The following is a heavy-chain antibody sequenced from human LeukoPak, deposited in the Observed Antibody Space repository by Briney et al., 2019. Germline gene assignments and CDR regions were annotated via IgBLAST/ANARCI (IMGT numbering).Heavy chain of an antibody. V-gene: IGHV3-53*01. D-gene: IGHD3-22*01. CDR1: GFTVSSNY. CDR3: ALGRNYYDSTLGY. Sequence: GGSLRLSCAAPGFTVSSNYMSWVRQAPGKGLEWVSVIYSGGSTYYADSVKGRFTISRDNSKNTLYLQVNSLRAEDTAVYYCALGRNYYDSTLGYWGQGTLVTVSS. J-gene: IGHJ4*02. CDR2: IYSGGST.